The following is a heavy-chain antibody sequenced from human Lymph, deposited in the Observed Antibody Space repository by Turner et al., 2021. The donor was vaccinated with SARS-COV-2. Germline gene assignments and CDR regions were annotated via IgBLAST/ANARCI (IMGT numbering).Heavy chain of an antibody. V-gene: IGHV3-9*01. CDR1: AFTFDDYA. D-gene: IGHD1-26*01. Sequence: EVQLVESGGGLVQPGRSLRLSCSASAFTFDDYAMHCVRQAPGKGLEGVLGINWSGGSIAYADSVKGRFTISRDNPKNSLYLQMNSLRAEDTAFYYCAKDLAGTYYSSFDYWGQGTLVTFSS. J-gene: IGHJ4*02. CDR2: INWSGGSI. CDR3: AKDLAGTYYSSFDY.